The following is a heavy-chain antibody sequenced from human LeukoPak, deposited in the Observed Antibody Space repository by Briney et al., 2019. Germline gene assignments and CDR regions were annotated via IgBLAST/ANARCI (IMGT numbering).Heavy chain of an antibody. CDR1: GFTFSSYA. CDR3: ARVRDHPYSSGLSPYYYYGMDV. Sequence: GRSLRLSCAASGFTFSSYAMHWVRQAPGKGLEWVAIISYDGSNQYYADSVKGRFTISRDNSKNTLYLQMNSLRAEDTAVYYCARVRDHPYSSGLSPYYYYGMDVWGQGTTVTVSS. CDR2: ISYDGSNQ. V-gene: IGHV3-30-3*01. J-gene: IGHJ6*02. D-gene: IGHD6-19*01.